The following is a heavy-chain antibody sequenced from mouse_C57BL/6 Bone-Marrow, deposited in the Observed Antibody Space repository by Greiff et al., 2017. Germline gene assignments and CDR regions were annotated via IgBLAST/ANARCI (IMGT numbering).Heavy chain of an antibody. CDR2: IYPRDGST. J-gene: IGHJ1*03. Sequence: VQLKQSGPELVKPGASVKLSCKASGYSFTSYDINWVKQRPGQGLEWIGWIYPRDGSTKYNEKFKGKATLTVDTSSSTAYMELHSLTSADAAVYCCARYYGSSSDWYFDVWGTGTTVTVSS. D-gene: IGHD1-1*01. CDR3: ARYYGSSSDWYFDV. CDR1: GYSFTSYD. V-gene: IGHV1-85*01.